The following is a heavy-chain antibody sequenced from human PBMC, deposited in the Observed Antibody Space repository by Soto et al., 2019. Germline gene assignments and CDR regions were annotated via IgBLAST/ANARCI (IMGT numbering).Heavy chain of an antibody. Sequence: GGSLRLSCPASGFTFSDYYMSWIRQAPGKGLEWVSYISSSGSTIYYADSVKGRFNNSRDNAKNSLYLQMNSLRAEDTAVYYCARSGGHIVLVPAANYWGQGTLVTVSS. J-gene: IGHJ4*02. CDR2: ISSSGSTI. D-gene: IGHD2-2*01. CDR1: GFTFSDYY. CDR3: ARSGGHIVLVPAANY. V-gene: IGHV3-11*01.